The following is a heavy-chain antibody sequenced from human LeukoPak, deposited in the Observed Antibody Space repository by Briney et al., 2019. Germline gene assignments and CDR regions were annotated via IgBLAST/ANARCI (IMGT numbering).Heavy chain of an antibody. D-gene: IGHD2/OR15-2a*01. Sequence: GGSLRLSCAVSGFSFSNYWMHWVRQAPGKGLVWVPHINSDGSWTSYADSVKGRFTISKDNAKNTVYLQMNSLRAEDTAVYYCVSFYETYWGRGTLVTVSS. V-gene: IGHV3-74*01. CDR3: VSFYETY. J-gene: IGHJ4*02. CDR1: GFSFSNYW. CDR2: INSDGSWT.